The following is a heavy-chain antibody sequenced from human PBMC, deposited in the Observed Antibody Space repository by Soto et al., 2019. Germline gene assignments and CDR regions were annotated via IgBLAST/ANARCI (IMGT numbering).Heavy chain of an antibody. CDR3: ARVWSSSWIFDAFDI. J-gene: IGHJ3*02. Sequence: EVQLVESGGGLVQPGGSLRLSCAASGFTFSSYWMHWVRQAPGKGLVWVSRINSDGSSTSYADSVKGRFTISRDNAKNTLYLQMNSLRAEDTAVYYCARVWSSSWIFDAFDIWGQGTMVTVSS. D-gene: IGHD6-13*01. CDR2: INSDGSST. V-gene: IGHV3-74*01. CDR1: GFTFSSYW.